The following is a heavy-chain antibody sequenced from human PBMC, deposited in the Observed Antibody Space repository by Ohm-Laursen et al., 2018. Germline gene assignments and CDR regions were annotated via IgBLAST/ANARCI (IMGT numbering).Heavy chain of an antibody. J-gene: IGHJ4*02. CDR2: IDYSGGT. CDR1: GGSISTYY. CDR3: AGAPNLYYFDY. V-gene: IGHV4-59*08. Sequence: SETLSLTCTVSGGSISTYYWSWIRQPPGKGLEWIGYIDYSGGTNYNPSLQSRVTISINTSKNQFSLQLRFVTAADTAVYHCAGAPNLYYFDYWGQGTLVTVSS. D-gene: IGHD1-26*01.